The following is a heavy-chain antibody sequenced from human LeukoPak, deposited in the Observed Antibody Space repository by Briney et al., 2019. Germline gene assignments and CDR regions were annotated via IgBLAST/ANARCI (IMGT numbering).Heavy chain of an antibody. Sequence: ASVKVSCKASGYTFTSQYLYWVRQATGQGLEWMGWMNPNSGNTGYAQKFQGRVTITRNTSISTAYMELSSLRSEDTAVYYCARGPTPEYSSSSYFDYWGQGTLVTVSS. V-gene: IGHV1-8*01. CDR2: MNPNSGNT. J-gene: IGHJ4*02. CDR3: ARGPTPEYSSSSYFDY. D-gene: IGHD6-6*01. CDR1: GYTFTSQY.